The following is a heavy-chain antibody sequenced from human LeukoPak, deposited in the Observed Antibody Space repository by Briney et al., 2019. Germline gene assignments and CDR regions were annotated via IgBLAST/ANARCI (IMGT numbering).Heavy chain of an antibody. D-gene: IGHD3-22*01. CDR3: ARVDDSSGYLRDGFDI. CDR2: INPNSGGT. CDR1: GYTFTGYH. J-gene: IGHJ3*02. V-gene: IGHV1-2*02. Sequence: ASVKVSCKPPGYTFTGYHIHWVRQAPGQGLEWMGWINPNSGGTNYAQNFQGRVTMTRDTSISTAYMELSRLISDDTAIYYCARVDDSSGYLRDGFDIWGQGTTVTVSS.